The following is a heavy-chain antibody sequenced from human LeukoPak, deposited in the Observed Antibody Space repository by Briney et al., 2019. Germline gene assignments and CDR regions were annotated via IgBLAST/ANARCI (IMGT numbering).Heavy chain of an antibody. Sequence: GESLKISCEGTGYSFRSYWIGWVRQMPGKGMEWMGVIYPGDSRTRYNPSLQGQVTISVDKSINTAYLEWVSLKASDTAMYYCACRDLTSTWSYPWGQGTLVTVPS. D-gene: IGHD2-2*01. V-gene: IGHV5-51*01. CDR3: ACRDLTSTWSYP. CDR1: GYSFRSYW. J-gene: IGHJ5*02. CDR2: IYPGDSRT.